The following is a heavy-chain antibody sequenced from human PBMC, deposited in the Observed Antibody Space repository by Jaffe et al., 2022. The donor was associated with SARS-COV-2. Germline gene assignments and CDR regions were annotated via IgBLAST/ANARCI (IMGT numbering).Heavy chain of an antibody. J-gene: IGHJ4*02. CDR1: GFTFGSNA. V-gene: IGHV3-23*01. Sequence: EVQLLESGGGLVQPGGSLRLSCAASGFTFGSNAMSWVRQAPGKGLDWVSLIGDSGATTYYADSVKGRFTISRDNSKNTLYLQMNSLRAEDTAIYYCARIGLGYWGQGTRVTVSS. D-gene: IGHD3-16*01. CDR2: IGDSGATT. CDR3: ARIGLGY.